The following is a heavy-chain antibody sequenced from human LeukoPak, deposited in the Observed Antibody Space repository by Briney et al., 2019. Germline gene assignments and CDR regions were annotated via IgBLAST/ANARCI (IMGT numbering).Heavy chain of an antibody. CDR2: INHSGST. Sequence: PSETLSLTCAVYGGSFSGYYWSWIRQPPGKGLEWIGEINHSGSTNYNPSLKSRVTISVDTSKNQFSLKVSSVTAADPAVYYWARVRSLRVAARHRFFYYWGQGTLVTVSS. J-gene: IGHJ4*02. CDR3: ARVRSLRVAARHRFFYY. V-gene: IGHV4-34*01. D-gene: IGHD6-6*01. CDR1: GGSFSGYY.